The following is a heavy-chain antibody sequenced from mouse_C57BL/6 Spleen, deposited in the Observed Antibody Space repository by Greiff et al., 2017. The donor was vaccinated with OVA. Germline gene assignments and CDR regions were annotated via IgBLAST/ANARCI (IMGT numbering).Heavy chain of an antibody. D-gene: IGHD4-1*01. CDR1: GFTFSDYY. CDR3: ARGETGYWYFDV. CDR2: ISNGGGST. J-gene: IGHJ1*03. V-gene: IGHV5-12*01. Sequence: EVKLVESGGGLVQPGGSLKLSCAASGFTFSDYYMYWVRQTPEKRLEWVAYISNGGGSTYYPDTVKGRFTISRDNAKNTLYLQMSRLKSEDTAMYYCARGETGYWYFDVWGTGTTVTVSS.